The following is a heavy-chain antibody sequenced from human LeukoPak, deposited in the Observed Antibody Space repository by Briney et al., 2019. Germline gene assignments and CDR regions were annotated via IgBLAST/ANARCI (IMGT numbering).Heavy chain of an antibody. Sequence: PSETLSLTCTVSGGSIISYYWSWIRQPPGKGLEWIGYIYYSGSTNYNPSLKSRVTISVDTSKNQFSLKLSSVTAADTAVYYCARSVEGYCSGDNCYYYYYYMDVWDKGTTVTVSS. CDR3: ARSVEGYCSGDNCYYYYYYMDV. J-gene: IGHJ6*03. V-gene: IGHV4-59*01. D-gene: IGHD2-15*01. CDR2: IYYSGST. CDR1: GGSIISYY.